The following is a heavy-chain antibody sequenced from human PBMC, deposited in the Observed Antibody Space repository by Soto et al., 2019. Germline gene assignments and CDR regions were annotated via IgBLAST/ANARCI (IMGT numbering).Heavy chain of an antibody. CDR2: ISAYNVNT. CDR3: ARVSIDNYCSGGSCYSGGGAFDI. CDR1: GYTFTSYG. D-gene: IGHD2-15*01. Sequence: QVQLVQSGAEVKKPGASVKVSCKASGYTFTSYGISWVRQAPGQGLEWMGWISAYNVNTNYAQKLQGRVTMTTDTSTSTAYMELRSQRSDDTAVDYCARVSIDNYCSGGSCYSGGGAFDIWGQWTMVTVSS. J-gene: IGHJ3*02. V-gene: IGHV1-18*01.